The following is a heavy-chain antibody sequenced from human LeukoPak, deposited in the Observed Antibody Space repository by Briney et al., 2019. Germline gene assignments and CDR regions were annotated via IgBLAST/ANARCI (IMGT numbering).Heavy chain of an antibody. CDR3: VKVMAEYQLLSGPDY. CDR1: GFTFSSYA. D-gene: IGHD2-2*01. CDR2: ISSNGGST. J-gene: IGHJ4*02. V-gene: IGHV3-64D*06. Sequence: GGPLRLSCSASGFTFSSYAMHWVRQAPGKGLEYVSDISSNGGSTYYADSVKGRFTISRDNSKNTLYLQMSSLRAEDTAVYYCVKVMAEYQLLSGPDYWGQGTLVTVSS.